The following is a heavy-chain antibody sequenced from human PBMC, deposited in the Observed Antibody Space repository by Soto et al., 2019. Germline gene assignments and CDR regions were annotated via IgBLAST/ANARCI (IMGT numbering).Heavy chain of an antibody. V-gene: IGHV4-4*02. CDR2: IYHTGNT. CDR3: ARDLTKATRGAFDC. Sequence: PXETLCLTGSVAGGSISSSNWWNWVRQPPGKGLEWIGEIYHTGNTNYNPSLKSRVTISVDKSNNQFSLKLSSVTAADTAVYYRARDLTKATRGAFDCCGKGTMVTVSS. CDR1: GGSISSSNW. J-gene: IGHJ3*01. D-gene: IGHD3-10*01.